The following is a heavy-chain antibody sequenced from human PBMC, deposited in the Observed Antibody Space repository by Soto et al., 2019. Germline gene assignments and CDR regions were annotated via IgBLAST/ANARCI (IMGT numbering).Heavy chain of an antibody. CDR1: GGSISSYF. V-gene: IGHV4-59*01. J-gene: IGHJ4*02. D-gene: IGHD6-13*01. Sequence: QVQLQESGPGLLKPSETLSLTCTVSGGSISSYFYIWVRQPPGKGLEWIGSVYYTGTTDYNPSLKRRVTISVATSKTQFSLNLRSVTAADTAVYYCARDLAAVPRAFDYWGRGTLVTVSS. CDR2: VYYTGTT. CDR3: ARDLAAVPRAFDY.